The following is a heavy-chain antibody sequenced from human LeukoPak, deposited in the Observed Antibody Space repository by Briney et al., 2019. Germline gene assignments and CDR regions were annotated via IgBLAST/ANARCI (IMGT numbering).Heavy chain of an antibody. CDR3: AKDRGNYDILPGPFDY. CDR2: ISGSGGST. Sequence: GGSLRLSCAASGFTFSSYAMSWVRQAPGKGLEWVSAISGSGGSTYYADSVKGRFTISRDNSKNTLYLQMNSLRAEDTAVYYCAKDRGNYDILPGPFDYWGQGTLVTVSS. CDR1: GFTFSSYA. V-gene: IGHV3-23*01. J-gene: IGHJ4*02. D-gene: IGHD3-9*01.